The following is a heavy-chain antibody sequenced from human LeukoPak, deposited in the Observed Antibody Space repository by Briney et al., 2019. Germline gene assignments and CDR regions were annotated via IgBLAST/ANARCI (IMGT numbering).Heavy chain of an antibody. D-gene: IGHD6-19*01. Sequence: PAGSLRLSCTAAGFTFSSYWMHWVRQAPGRGLVWVSRIDPAGTYKTYADSVEGRFTISRDSAKNTLYLQMNSLRAEDTAVYFCVRGTTGWYGIDYWGQGTLVTVSS. CDR2: IDPAGTYK. V-gene: IGHV3-74*01. CDR3: VRGTTGWYGIDY. J-gene: IGHJ4*02. CDR1: GFTFSSYW.